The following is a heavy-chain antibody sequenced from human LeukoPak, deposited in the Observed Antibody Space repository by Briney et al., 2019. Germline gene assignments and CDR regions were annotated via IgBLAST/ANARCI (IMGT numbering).Heavy chain of an antibody. D-gene: IGHD3-22*01. Sequence: PGGSLRLSCAASGFTFSSYAMSWVRQAPGKGLEWVSAISGSGGSTYYADSVKGRFTISRDDSKNTLYLQMNSLRAEDTAVYYCANDLYDGSGYYYQGCFDYWGQGTLVTVSS. J-gene: IGHJ4*02. CDR3: ANDLYDGSGYYYQGCFDY. CDR1: GFTFSSYA. CDR2: ISGSGGST. V-gene: IGHV3-23*01.